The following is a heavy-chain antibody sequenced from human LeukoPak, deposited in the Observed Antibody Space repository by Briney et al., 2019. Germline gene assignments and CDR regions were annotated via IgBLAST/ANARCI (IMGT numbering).Heavy chain of an antibody. CDR2: ISSSSSYI. CDR1: GFTFSSYS. Sequence: PGGSLRLSCAASGFTFSSYSMNWVRQAPGKGLEWVSYISSSSSYIYYADSVKGRFTISRDNAKNSLYLQMNSLRAEDTAVYYCARDQLGMAWYFDLWGRGTLVTVSS. J-gene: IGHJ2*01. D-gene: IGHD7-27*01. V-gene: IGHV3-21*05. CDR3: ARDQLGMAWYFDL.